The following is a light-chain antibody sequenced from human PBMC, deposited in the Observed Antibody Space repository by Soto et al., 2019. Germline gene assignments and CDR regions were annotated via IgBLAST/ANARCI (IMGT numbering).Light chain of an antibody. Sequence: DIQMTQSPSTLSASVGDRVTITCRASQSISSWLAWYQQKPGKAPKLLTYKASSLESGVPSRFSGSGSGTEFTLTISSLQPDDFATYYCQQYTSYSRAFGQGTKVEIK. CDR2: KAS. V-gene: IGKV1-5*03. CDR3: QQYTSYSRA. CDR1: QSISSW. J-gene: IGKJ1*01.